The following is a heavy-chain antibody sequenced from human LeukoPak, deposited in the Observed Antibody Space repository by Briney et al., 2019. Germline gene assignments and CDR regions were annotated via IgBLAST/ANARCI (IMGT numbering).Heavy chain of an antibody. CDR1: GFTVSSSY. CDR2: IYIGGDT. Sequence: GRSLRLSCAASGFTVSSSYMTWVRQAPGKGLQWVSPIYIGGDTTYADSVKGRFTISRDNSKNTLYLQMNSLRAEDTAVYYCAREALDTMIVVVTPDYWGQGTLVTVSS. V-gene: IGHV3-66*02. J-gene: IGHJ4*02. D-gene: IGHD3-22*01. CDR3: AREALDTMIVVVTPDY.